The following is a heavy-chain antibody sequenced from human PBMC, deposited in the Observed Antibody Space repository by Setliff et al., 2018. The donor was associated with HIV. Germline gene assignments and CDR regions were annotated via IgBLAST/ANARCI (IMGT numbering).Heavy chain of an antibody. V-gene: IGHV4-59*12. J-gene: IGHJ4*02. D-gene: IGHD6-13*01. CDR2: IYNTGGT. Sequence: SETLSLTCTVSGGSISSYYWSWIRQPPGKGLEWIGYIYNTGGTYHSPSLESRVTISIDTSKNQFSLKLSSVTAADTAVYFCARGRGSSSSWPIDYWGQGTLVTVSS. CDR1: GGSISSYY. CDR3: ARGRGSSSSWPIDY.